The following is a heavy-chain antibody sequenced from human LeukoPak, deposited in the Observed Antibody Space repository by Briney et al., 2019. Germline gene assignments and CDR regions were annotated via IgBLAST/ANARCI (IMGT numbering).Heavy chain of an antibody. D-gene: IGHD2-21*02. Sequence: SSVKVSCKASGGTFSSYAISWVRQAPGQGLEWMGRIIPILGIASYAQKFQGRVTITADKSTSTAYMELSSLRSEDTAVYYCARPYCGGDCYSQAFGIWGQGTMVTVSS. CDR3: ARPYCGGDCYSQAFGI. CDR1: GGTFSSYA. V-gene: IGHV1-69*04. CDR2: IIPILGIA. J-gene: IGHJ3*02.